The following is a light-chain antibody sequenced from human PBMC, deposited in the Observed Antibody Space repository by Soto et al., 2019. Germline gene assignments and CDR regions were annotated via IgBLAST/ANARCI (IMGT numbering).Light chain of an antibody. CDR2: DTS. Sequence: EIVLTQSPGTLSLSPGERATLSCRASQTLSNSFIAWYQQKPGQAPRLLIYDTSSRATGVPDRYSASGSGTEFTLTISSLQSEDFAVYYCQQYNNWPPITFGQGTRLEIK. CDR1: QTLSNSF. V-gene: IGKV3-20*01. CDR3: QQYNNWPPIT. J-gene: IGKJ5*01.